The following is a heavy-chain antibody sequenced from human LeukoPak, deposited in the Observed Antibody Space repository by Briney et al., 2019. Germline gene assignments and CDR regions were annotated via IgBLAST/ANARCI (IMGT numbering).Heavy chain of an antibody. CDR1: GGSISSGSYY. Sequence: TSETLSLTCTVSGGSISSGSYYWSWIRQPAGKGLEWIGRIYTSGNTNYNPSLKSRVTISVDTSKNQFSLKLSSVTAADTAVYYCARESITMVVGYYFDYWGQGTLVTVSS. V-gene: IGHV4-61*02. CDR2: IYTSGNT. CDR3: ARESITMVVGYYFDY. J-gene: IGHJ4*02. D-gene: IGHD3-22*01.